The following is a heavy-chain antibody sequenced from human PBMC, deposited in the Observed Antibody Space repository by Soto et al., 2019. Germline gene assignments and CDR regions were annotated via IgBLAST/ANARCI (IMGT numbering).Heavy chain of an antibody. V-gene: IGHV4-31*03. J-gene: IGHJ4*02. CDR1: GGSISSGGYY. D-gene: IGHD3-10*01. CDR3: ARYYGSGSIFDY. Sequence: SDTLSLTCSVSGGSISSGGYYWSWIRQHPGKGLEWIGYIYYSGSTYYNPSLKSRVTISVDTSKNQFSLKLSSVTAADTAVYYCARYYGSGSIFDYWGQGTLVTVSS. CDR2: IYYSGST.